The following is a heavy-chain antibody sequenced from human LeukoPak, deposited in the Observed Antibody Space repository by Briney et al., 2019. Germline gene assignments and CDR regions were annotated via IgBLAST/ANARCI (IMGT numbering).Heavy chain of an antibody. CDR3: AREPDSSGWAFDY. J-gene: IGHJ4*02. CDR2: IKQDGSEK. CDR1: GFTFSSYW. Sequence: PGGSLRLSCAASGFTFSSYWMSWVRQAPGKGLEWVANIKQDGSEKYYVDSVKGRFTISRDNAKNSLYLQMNSLRAEDTAVYYCAREPDSSGWAFDYWGQGTLVTVSS. V-gene: IGHV3-7*01. D-gene: IGHD6-19*01.